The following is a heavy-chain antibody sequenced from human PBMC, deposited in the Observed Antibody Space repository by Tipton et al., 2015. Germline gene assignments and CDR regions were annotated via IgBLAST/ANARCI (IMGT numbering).Heavy chain of an antibody. V-gene: IGHV4-39*01. CDR3: ARHVFIQGSWYQWFDP. CDR1: GGSISSSSYY. CDR2: VHYSGST. Sequence: TLSLTCTVSGGSISSSSYYWGWIRQPPGKGLEWIGSVHYSGSTYYNPSLRSRVSLSIDTSSNLFSLSLTSVTAADTALYYCARHVFIQGSWYQWFDPWGQGTLVTVS. D-gene: IGHD6-13*01. J-gene: IGHJ5*02.